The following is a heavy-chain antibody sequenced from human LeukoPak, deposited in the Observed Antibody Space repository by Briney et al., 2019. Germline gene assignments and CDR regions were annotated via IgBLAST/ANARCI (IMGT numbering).Heavy chain of an antibody. J-gene: IGHJ3*02. CDR1: GFTFSGYG. CDR2: IRYDGTNK. D-gene: IGHD6-13*01. CDR3: AKATIKTSEPYTSSWYVTTDAFDI. V-gene: IGHV3-30*02. Sequence: GGSLRLSCAASGFTFSGYGMHWVRQAPGKGLEWVAFIRYDGTNKYYADSVKGRFTISRDNSKNTLYLQMNSLRAEDTAVYYCAKATIKTSEPYTSSWYVTTDAFDIWGQGTMVTVSS.